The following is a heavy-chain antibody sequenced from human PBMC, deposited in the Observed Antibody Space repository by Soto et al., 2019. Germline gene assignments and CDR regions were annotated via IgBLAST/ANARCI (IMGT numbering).Heavy chain of an antibody. Sequence: SVKVSCKASGGTFSSYAISWVRQAPGQGLEWMGGIIPIFGTANYAQKFQGRVTITADESTSTAYMELSSLRSEDTAVYYCARDRIQYYDTSGYRAFDIWGQGTMVTVSS. V-gene: IGHV1-69*13. CDR2: IIPIFGTA. D-gene: IGHD3-22*01. CDR3: ARDRIQYYDTSGYRAFDI. CDR1: GGTFSSYA. J-gene: IGHJ3*02.